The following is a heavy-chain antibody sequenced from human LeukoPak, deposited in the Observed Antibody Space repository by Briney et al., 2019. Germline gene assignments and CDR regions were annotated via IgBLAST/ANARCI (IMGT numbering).Heavy chain of an antibody. CDR1: GGSISGSTSY. CDR2: IYHSGGT. CDR3: ARVLKVPRFWGTGPFDLWDY. Sequence: PSETLSLTCTVSGGSISGSTSYWGWFRQPPGKGLEWIGTIYHSGGTYYNPSLKSRVTISVDTSRNQFSLNLNSVTAADTAVYYCARVLKVPRFWGTGPFDLWDYWGQGTLVTVSS. D-gene: IGHD3-16*01. J-gene: IGHJ4*02. V-gene: IGHV4-39*07.